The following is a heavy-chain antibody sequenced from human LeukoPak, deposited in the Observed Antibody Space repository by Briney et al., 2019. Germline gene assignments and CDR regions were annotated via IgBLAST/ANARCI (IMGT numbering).Heavy chain of an antibody. CDR1: GFTFRTYW. CDR2: INEDGSIT. D-gene: IGHD1-26*01. Sequence: GGSLRLSCAVSGFTFRTYWMHWVRQVPGEGLVWVSRINEDGSITNYADSVKGRFSISRDNSKNTLYLQMNSLRAEDTALYFCAKKAQYNGNYPLDYWGQGTLVTVSS. J-gene: IGHJ4*02. V-gene: IGHV3-74*01. CDR3: AKKAQYNGNYPLDY.